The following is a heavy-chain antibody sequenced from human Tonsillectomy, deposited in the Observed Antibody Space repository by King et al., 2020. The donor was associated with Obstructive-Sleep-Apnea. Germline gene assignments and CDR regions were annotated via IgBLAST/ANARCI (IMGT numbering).Heavy chain of an antibody. V-gene: IGHV3-15*01. D-gene: IGHD3-3*01. J-gene: IGHJ6*02. Sequence: QLVQSGGGLVKPGGSLRLSCAASGFTFSNAWMSWVRQAPGKGLEWVGRIKSKTDGGTTDYAAPVKGRFTISRDDSKKTLSLQMNSLKTEDTAVYYCTPTAITIFGVAMPYYYGMDVWGQGTTVTVSS. CDR3: TPTAITIFGVAMPYYYGMDV. CDR2: IKSKTDGGTT. CDR1: GFTFSNAW.